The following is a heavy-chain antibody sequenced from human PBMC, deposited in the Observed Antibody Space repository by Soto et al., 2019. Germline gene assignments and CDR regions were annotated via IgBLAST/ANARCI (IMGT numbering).Heavy chain of an antibody. CDR2: INPSGGST. V-gene: IGHV1-46*03. CDR1: GYTFTSYY. J-gene: IGHJ3*02. CDR3: AREEGALYYDSRERLGSLAFDI. D-gene: IGHD3-22*01. Sequence: GASVKVSCKASGYTFTSYYMHWVRQAPGQGLEWMGIINPSGGSTIYAQKFQGRVTMTRDTSTSTVYMELSSLRSEDTAVYYCAREEGALYYDSRERLGSLAFDIWGQGTMVTVSS.